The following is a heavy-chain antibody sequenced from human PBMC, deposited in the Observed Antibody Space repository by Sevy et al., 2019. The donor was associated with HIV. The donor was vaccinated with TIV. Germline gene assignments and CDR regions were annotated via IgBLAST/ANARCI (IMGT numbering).Heavy chain of an antibody. CDR3: ARFLSTSCYHYYAMDV. D-gene: IGHD2-2*01. V-gene: IGHV1-8*01. CDR1: GYTFTTYD. Sequence: ASVKVSCRASGYTFTTYDINWVRQATGQGLEWMGWMSANSGNTGYAQRFQGRITMTRDTATRTAYMELSSLRAEDTAVYYCARFLSTSCYHYYAMDVWGQGTTVTVSS. CDR2: MSANSGNT. J-gene: IGHJ6*02.